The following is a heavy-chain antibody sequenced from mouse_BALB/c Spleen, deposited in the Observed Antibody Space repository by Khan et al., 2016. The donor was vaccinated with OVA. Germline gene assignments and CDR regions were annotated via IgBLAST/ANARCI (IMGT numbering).Heavy chain of an antibody. V-gene: IGHV1-7*01. J-gene: IGHJ3*01. CDR1: GYTFTSYW. Sequence: QVQLQQSGAELAKPGASVKMSCKASGYTFTSYWMHWVKQRPGQGLEWIGYINPSTGYTEYNQRFKDKATLTADKSSSTAYMQLSSLTSEESAVYHCANRGSSSAWLTYWGQGTLVTVSA. D-gene: IGHD1-1*01. CDR3: ANRGSSSAWLTY. CDR2: INPSTGYT.